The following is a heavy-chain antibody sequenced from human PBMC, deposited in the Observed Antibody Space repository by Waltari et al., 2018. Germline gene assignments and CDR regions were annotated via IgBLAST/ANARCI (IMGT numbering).Heavy chain of an antibody. J-gene: IGHJ6*02. CDR2: IRSKIYGGTA. V-gene: IGHV3-49*03. Sequence: EVQLVESGGGLVQPGRSLRLSCTTSGFTFGAHALSWFRQAPGKGLEWVGFIRSKIYGGTADYAASVKGRFTVSRDDSKSIAYLQMDSLKTEETAVYYCSRVSASGDGMDVWGQGTTVTVSS. D-gene: IGHD3-16*01. CDR1: GFTFGAHA. CDR3: SRVSASGDGMDV.